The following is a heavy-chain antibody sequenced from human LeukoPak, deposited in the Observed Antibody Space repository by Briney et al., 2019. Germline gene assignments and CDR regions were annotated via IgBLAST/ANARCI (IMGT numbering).Heavy chain of an antibody. Sequence: SQTLSLTCTVSGGSISSGSYYWSWIRQPAGKGLEWIGRIYTSGSTNYNPSLKSRVTISVDTSKNQFSLKLSSVTAADTAAYYCARDGATVVTPDYNWFDPWGQGTLVTVSS. J-gene: IGHJ5*02. V-gene: IGHV4-61*02. CDR1: GGSISSGSYY. CDR2: IYTSGST. CDR3: ARDGATVVTPDYNWFDP. D-gene: IGHD4-23*01.